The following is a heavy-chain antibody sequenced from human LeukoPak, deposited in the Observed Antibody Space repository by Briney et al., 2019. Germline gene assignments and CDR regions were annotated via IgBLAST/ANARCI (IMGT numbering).Heavy chain of an antibody. CDR2: IYHSGST. Sequence: SETLSLTCTVSGYSISSGYYWGWIRQPPGKGLEWIGSIYHSGSTYYNPSLKSRATISGDTSKNQFSLKLSSVTAADTAVYYCARASLGYSSSWYAYFDYWGQGTLVTVSS. CDR1: GYSISSGYY. J-gene: IGHJ4*02. D-gene: IGHD6-13*01. CDR3: ARASLGYSSSWYAYFDY. V-gene: IGHV4-38-2*02.